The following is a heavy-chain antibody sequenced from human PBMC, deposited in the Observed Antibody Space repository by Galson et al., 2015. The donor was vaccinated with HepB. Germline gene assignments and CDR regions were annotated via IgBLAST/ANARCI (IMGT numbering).Heavy chain of an antibody. Sequence: SETLSLTCTVSGGSISSSSYYWGWIRQPPGKGLEWIGSIYYSGSTYYNPSLKSRVTISVDTSKNQFSLKLSSVTAADTAVYYCATSRVWFGDSDYWGQGTLVTVSS. CDR2: IYYSGST. D-gene: IGHD3-10*01. V-gene: IGHV4-39*01. CDR3: ATSRVWFGDSDY. J-gene: IGHJ4*02. CDR1: GGSISSSSYY.